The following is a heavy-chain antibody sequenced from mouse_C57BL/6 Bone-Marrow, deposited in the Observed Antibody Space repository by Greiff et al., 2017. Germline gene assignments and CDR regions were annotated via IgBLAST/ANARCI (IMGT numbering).Heavy chain of an antibody. Sequence: DVQLQESGGDLVKPGGSLKLSCAASGFTFSSYGMSWVRQPPDKRLEWVATISSGGSYTYNPDSVKGRFTISRANAKNTLDRQMSSLKSEDTAMYDCARHGSSLAWFAYWGQGTLVTVSA. CDR3: ARHGSSLAWFAY. J-gene: IGHJ3*01. D-gene: IGHD1-1*01. CDR2: ISSGGSYT. CDR1: GFTFSSYG. V-gene: IGHV5-6*01.